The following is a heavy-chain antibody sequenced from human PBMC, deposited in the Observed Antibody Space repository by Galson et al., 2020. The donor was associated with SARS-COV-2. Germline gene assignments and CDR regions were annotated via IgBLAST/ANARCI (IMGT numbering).Heavy chain of an antibody. CDR1: GGSISSYY. J-gene: IGHJ6*02. V-gene: IGHV4-59*01. Sequence: ETSETLSLTCTVSGGSISSYYWSWLRPPPGTGLEWIAYIYYSGSTNYNPSLNSRGTISLDHSKNQFSLRLSSVTAADTAVYYGAGFRVYFRHYYGLDVWGQGTTVTVAS. CDR2: IYYSGST. CDR3: AGFRVYFRHYYGLDV. D-gene: IGHD3-10*01.